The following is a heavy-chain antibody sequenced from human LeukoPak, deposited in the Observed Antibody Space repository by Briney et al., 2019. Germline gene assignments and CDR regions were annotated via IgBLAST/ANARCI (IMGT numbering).Heavy chain of an antibody. J-gene: IGHJ4*02. Sequence: GGSLRLSCAASGFTFSSYGMHWVRQAPGKGLEWVGRIKNKGDGGTTDYAAPVKGRFTISRDDSKNTLYLQMNSLNTEDTAVYYCTTWDYSYGWATWGQGTLVTVSS. D-gene: IGHD3-10*01. CDR1: GFTFSSYG. CDR2: IKNKGDGGTT. V-gene: IGHV3-15*07. CDR3: TTWDYSYGWAT.